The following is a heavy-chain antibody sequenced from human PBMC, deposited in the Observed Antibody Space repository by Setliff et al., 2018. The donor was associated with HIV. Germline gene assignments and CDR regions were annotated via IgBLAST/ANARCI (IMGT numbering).Heavy chain of an antibody. CDR1: GYSFTGYY. J-gene: IGHJ1*01. Sequence: GASVKVSCKASGYSFTGYYIHWMRQAPGQGPEWLGWINPNSGGTNYAQKFQGRVTMTRDTSISTASMDLRSLRSDDTAFYYCAGGGQNALRYFDWLPEGEYFHHWGQGTLVTVSS. D-gene: IGHD3-9*01. CDR2: INPNSGGT. CDR3: AGGGQNALRYFDWLPEGEYFHH. V-gene: IGHV1-2*02.